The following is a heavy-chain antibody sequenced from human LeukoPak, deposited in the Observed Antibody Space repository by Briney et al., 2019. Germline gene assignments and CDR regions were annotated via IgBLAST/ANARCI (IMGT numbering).Heavy chain of an antibody. CDR3: ARDAAEHYYYYYYMDV. CDR1: GSSVSDYY. V-gene: IGHV4-59*02. D-gene: IGHD6-25*01. CDR2: IYHTGST. J-gene: IGHJ6*03. Sequence: SETLSLTCTISGSSVSDYYWSWIRQSPGKGLEWIGYIYHTGSTSYSPSLKSRVAISADTSQNQFSLKLSSVTAADTAVYYCARDAAEHYYYYYYMDVWGKGTTVTVSS.